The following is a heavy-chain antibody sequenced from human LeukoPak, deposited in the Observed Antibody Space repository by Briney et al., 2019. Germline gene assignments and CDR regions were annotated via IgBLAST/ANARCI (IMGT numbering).Heavy chain of an antibody. J-gene: IGHJ4*02. CDR2: IYYSGST. Sequence: PSETLSLTCTVSGGSISSSSYYWGWIRQPPGKGLEWIGSIYYSGSTYYNPSLKSRVTISVDTSKNQFSLKLSSVTAADTAVYYCARDYDILTGSDYWGQGTLVTVSS. D-gene: IGHD3-9*01. CDR1: GGSISSSSYY. V-gene: IGHV4-39*07. CDR3: ARDYDILTGSDY.